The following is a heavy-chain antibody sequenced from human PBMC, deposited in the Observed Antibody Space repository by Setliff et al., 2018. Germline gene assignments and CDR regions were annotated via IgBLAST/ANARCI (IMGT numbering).Heavy chain of an antibody. CDR3: AREERYYNFWSGYFDY. D-gene: IGHD3-3*01. V-gene: IGHV4-61*02. Sequence: PSETLSLTCTVSGGSISSGSYYWSWIRQPAGKGLEWIGRIYTSGSTNYNPSLKSRVTISVDTSKNQFSLKLSSVTAADTAVYYCAREERYYNFWSGYFDYWGQGTLVTVSS. J-gene: IGHJ4*02. CDR2: IYTSGST. CDR1: GGSISSGSYY.